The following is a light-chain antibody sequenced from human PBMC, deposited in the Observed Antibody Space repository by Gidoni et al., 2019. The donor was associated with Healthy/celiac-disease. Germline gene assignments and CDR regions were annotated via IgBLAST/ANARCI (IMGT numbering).Light chain of an antibody. CDR3: EAWEDGLNGPV. CDR1: SHNIGSNT. J-gene: IGLJ3*02. CDR2: SNN. V-gene: IGLV1-44*01. Sequence: QSVLTQPPSASGTPGQRVTISCSGSSHNIGSNTVNWYQQLPGTAHKLLIYSNNQRHSGVPDRFSCSKSGTSASLAISGLQSEDEADYYCEAWEDGLNGPVLGGGTKLTVL.